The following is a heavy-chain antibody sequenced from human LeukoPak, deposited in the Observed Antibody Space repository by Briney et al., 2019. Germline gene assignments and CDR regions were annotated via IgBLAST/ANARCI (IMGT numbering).Heavy chain of an antibody. CDR3: ARVGKYYCGSGRPDY. V-gene: IGHV1-18*04. CDR2: ISAYNGNT. Sequence: ASVTVSCKASGYTFTSYGISWVRQAPGQGLEWMGWISAYNGNTNYAQKLQGRVTMTTDTSTSTVYMELRSLRSDDTAVYYCARVGKYYCGSGRPDYWGQGTLVTVSS. J-gene: IGHJ4*02. D-gene: IGHD3-10*01. CDR1: GYTFTSYG.